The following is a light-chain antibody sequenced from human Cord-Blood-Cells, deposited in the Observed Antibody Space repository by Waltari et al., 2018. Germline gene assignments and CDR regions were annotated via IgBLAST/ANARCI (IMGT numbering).Light chain of an antibody. V-gene: IGKV1-5*01. CDR3: QQYNRYAPYT. CDR1: QSISSW. Sequence: DIQMTQSPSTLSASVGDRVTITCRASQSISSWLAWYQQKPGKAPKLLFCDASSLESGVPSRFSGSGSGTEFTLTISSLQPDDFATYYCQQYNRYAPYTFGQGTKLEIK. J-gene: IGKJ2*01. CDR2: DAS.